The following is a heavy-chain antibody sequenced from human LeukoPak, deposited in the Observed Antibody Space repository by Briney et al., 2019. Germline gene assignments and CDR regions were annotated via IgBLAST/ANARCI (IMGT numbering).Heavy chain of an antibody. CDR3: ATTFTRFLEANH. CDR2: IGGSDSNT. V-gene: IGHV3-23*01. D-gene: IGHD3-3*01. J-gene: IGHJ1*01. Sequence: PGGSLRLSCTTSGFNFRAYWMSWVRQAPGKGLEWVSAIGGSDSNTFYQDSVKGRFTISRDNSKSTVYLHMDGLRADDTAIYYCATTFTRFLEANHWGQGTLVTVSS. CDR1: GFNFRAYW.